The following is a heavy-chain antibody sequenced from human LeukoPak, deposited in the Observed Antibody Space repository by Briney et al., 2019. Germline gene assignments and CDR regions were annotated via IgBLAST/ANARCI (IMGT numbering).Heavy chain of an antibody. D-gene: IGHD5-18*01. V-gene: IGHV1-46*01. CDR3: AKVDTPAMAEKSAFDI. J-gene: IGHJ3*02. CDR2: INPSGGST. Sequence: GASVKVSCKASGYTFTSYYMHWVRQAPGQGLEWMGIINPSGGSTSYAQKFQGRVTMTRDTSTSTVYMELSSLRAEDTAVYYCAKVDTPAMAEKSAFDIWGQGTMVTVSS. CDR1: GYTFTSYY.